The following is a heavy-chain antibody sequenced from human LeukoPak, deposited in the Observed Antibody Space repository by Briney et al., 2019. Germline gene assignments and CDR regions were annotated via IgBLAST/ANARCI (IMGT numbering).Heavy chain of an antibody. Sequence: ASVKGSCNASVYTFTDYYMHWVRHAPGQGSEWMGWINPNVGDTNYAQKFQGRVTMTRERSISTGNREVSRLRSEETAVYYCARAIFLYCSSTTCLFDYWGRGTPVTVS. CDR2: INPNVGDT. J-gene: IGHJ4*02. V-gene: IGHV1-2*02. CDR1: VYTFTDYY. D-gene: IGHD2-2*01. CDR3: ARAIFLYCSSTTCLFDY.